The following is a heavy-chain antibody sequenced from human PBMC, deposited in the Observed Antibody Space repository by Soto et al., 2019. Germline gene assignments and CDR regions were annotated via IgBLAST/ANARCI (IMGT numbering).Heavy chain of an antibody. V-gene: IGHV1-18*01. CDR2: ISTYSGNT. CDR1: GYSFSSHG. D-gene: IGHD6-13*01. Sequence: ASVKVSCKASGYSFSSHGISWVRQAPGQGLEWMGWISTYSGNTKYAQKFQGWVTMTRDTSISTAYMELSRLRSDDTAVYYCARDKSSSWYGAFDIWGQGTMVTVSS. J-gene: IGHJ3*02. CDR3: ARDKSSSWYGAFDI.